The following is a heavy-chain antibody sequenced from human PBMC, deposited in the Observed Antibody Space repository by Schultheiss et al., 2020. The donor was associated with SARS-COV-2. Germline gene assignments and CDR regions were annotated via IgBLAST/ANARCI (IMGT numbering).Heavy chain of an antibody. CDR1: GGSISSGGYY. D-gene: IGHD6-6*01. CDR3: ARLAARRGWFDP. CDR2: IYYSGSP. V-gene: IGHV4-31*03. Sequence: SQTLSLTCTVSGGSISSGGYYWSWIRQHPGKGLEWIGYIYYSGSPYYNPSLKSRVTISVDTSKNQFSLKLSSVTAADTAVYYCARLAARRGWFDPWGQGTLVTVSS. J-gene: IGHJ5*02.